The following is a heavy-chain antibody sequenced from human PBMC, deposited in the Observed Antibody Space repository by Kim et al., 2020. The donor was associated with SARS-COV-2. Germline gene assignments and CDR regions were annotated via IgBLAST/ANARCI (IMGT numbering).Heavy chain of an antibody. V-gene: IGHV5-51*01. D-gene: IGHD3-22*01. Sequence: GESLKISCKGSGYSFTSYWIGWVRQMPGKGLEWMGIIYPGDSDTRYSPSFQGQVTISADKSISTAYLQWSSLKASDTAMYYCARRSYYYDSSGYYCEYFQHWGQGTLVTVSS. CDR2: IYPGDSDT. J-gene: IGHJ1*01. CDR3: ARRSYYYDSSGYYCEYFQH. CDR1: GYSFTSYW.